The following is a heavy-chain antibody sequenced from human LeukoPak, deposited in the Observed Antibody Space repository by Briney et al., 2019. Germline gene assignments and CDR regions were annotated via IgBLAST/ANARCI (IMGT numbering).Heavy chain of an antibody. Sequence: GGSLRLSCTASGFRFSSYGIHWVRQTPGKGLEWVALVSYDGSNKYYADSVKGRFTISRDNSKNTLFLQMNSLRAEDTAVYYCATGATSGSEAFDIWGQGTMVTVSS. J-gene: IGHJ3*02. CDR1: GFRFSSYG. CDR3: ATGATSGSEAFDI. CDR2: VSYDGSNK. D-gene: IGHD1-26*01. V-gene: IGHV3-33*01.